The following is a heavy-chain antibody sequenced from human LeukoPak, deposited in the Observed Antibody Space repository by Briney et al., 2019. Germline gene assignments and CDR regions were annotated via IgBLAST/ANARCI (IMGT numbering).Heavy chain of an antibody. Sequence: GGSLRLSCAASGFTFSDYWIDWVRQAPGKGLEWVANIKEDGSAKNYLDSVKGRFTISRDNAKNSLYLQMNNLRAEDTAVYYCARNRGWQQFDYWGQGTLVTVSS. CDR1: GFTFSDYW. CDR3: ARNRGWQQFDY. D-gene: IGHD4-23*01. J-gene: IGHJ4*02. CDR2: IKEDGSAK. V-gene: IGHV3-7*01.